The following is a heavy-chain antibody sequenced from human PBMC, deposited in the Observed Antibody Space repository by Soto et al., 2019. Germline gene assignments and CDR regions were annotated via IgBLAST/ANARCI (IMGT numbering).Heavy chain of an antibody. CDR1: GGSISSYY. CDR3: ARRWGSAADY. J-gene: IGHJ4*02. D-gene: IGHD2-15*01. CDR2: IYYSGST. Sequence: SETLSLTCTVSGGSISSYYWSWIRQPPGKGLEWIGYIYYSGSTNYNPSLKSRVTISIDRSKNQFSLKLSSVTAADTAVYYCARRWGSAADYWGQGTLVTVSS. V-gene: IGHV4-59*12.